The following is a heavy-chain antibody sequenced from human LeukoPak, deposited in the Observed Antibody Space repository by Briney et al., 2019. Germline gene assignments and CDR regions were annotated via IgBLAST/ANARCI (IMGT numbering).Heavy chain of an antibody. D-gene: IGHD6-19*01. J-gene: IGHJ5*02. CDR1: GGPFRAFY. Sequence: SETLSLTCDVSGGPFRAFYWSWIRQPPGKGLEWIGEINHSGGTNYSPSLKSRVTISVDTSKNQFSLKLSSVTAADTAVYYCARDIGVAGTWFDPWGQGTLVTVSS. CDR2: INHSGGT. CDR3: ARDIGVAGTWFDP. V-gene: IGHV4-34*01.